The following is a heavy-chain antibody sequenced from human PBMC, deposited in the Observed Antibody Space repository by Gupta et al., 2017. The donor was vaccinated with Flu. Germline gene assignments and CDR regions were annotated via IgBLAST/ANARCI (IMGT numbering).Heavy chain of an antibody. D-gene: IGHD3-3*01. J-gene: IGHJ2*01. CDR1: GFTFSNYC. CDR2: IKKDGSEK. CDR3: VRGTDFDFWSGYYTDLYFDL. Sequence: EVQLVESGGGLVQPGGSLRLSCAASGFTFSNYCMSWVRQPPGKGLEWVVNIKKDGSEKEYVDSVKGRFTISRDNGKNSVFLQMHSLRGEDTAVDYCVRGTDFDFWSGYYTDLYFDLWGRGTLVTVSS. V-gene: IGHV3-7*04.